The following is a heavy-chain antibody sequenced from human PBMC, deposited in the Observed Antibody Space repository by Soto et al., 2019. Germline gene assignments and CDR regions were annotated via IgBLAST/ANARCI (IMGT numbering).Heavy chain of an antibody. CDR3: ARDRVAGIWGEAFKI. CDR2: INPYNANV. Sequence: QVQLVQSGAEVKKPGASVKVSCKTSGYTFTNHGINWVRQAPGQGLEWMGWINPYNANVNYAQKLQGRVTMTTDTTTSTAYRDLRSLTSDDTAVYYCARDRVAGIWGEAFKIWGQGTMVTVSS. D-gene: IGHD3-16*01. V-gene: IGHV1-18*04. J-gene: IGHJ3*02. CDR1: GYTFTNHG.